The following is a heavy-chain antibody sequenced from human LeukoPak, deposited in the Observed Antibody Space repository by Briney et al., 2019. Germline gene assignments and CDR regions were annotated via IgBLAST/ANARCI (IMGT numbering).Heavy chain of an antibody. Sequence: GGSLRLSCVASGFTFSSYWMSWVSQAQGEGLGWVANIKQDGGETNYVDAVKSRFTISRDNAKNSLFLQINSLRAEDTAVYYCARDDWLQPPRLNGYFDLWGRGTLVTVSS. D-gene: IGHD5-24*01. J-gene: IGHJ2*01. CDR3: ARDDWLQPPRLNGYFDL. V-gene: IGHV3-7*01. CDR2: IKQDGGET. CDR1: GFTFSSYW.